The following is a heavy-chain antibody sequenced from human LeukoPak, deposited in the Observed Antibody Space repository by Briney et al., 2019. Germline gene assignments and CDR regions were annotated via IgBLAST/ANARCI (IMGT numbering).Heavy chain of an antibody. CDR1: GYTFTTFD. V-gene: IGHV1-18*01. CDR3: ARARSGAVARNYNWFDP. Sequence: ASVKVSCKASGYTFTTFDISWVRRAPGQGLEWMGWISTYNGNTNYAQNLQGRVAMTTDTSTSTAYMELRSLTSDETAVYYCARARSGAVARNYNWFDPWGQGTLVTVSS. CDR2: ISTYNGNT. J-gene: IGHJ5*02. D-gene: IGHD6-19*01.